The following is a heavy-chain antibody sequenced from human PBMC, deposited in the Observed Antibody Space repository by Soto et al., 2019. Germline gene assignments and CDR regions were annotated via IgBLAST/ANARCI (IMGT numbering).Heavy chain of an antibody. Sequence: QLQLQESGSGLVKPSQTLSLTCAVSGGSISSGGYSWSWIRQPPGKGLEWIGYIYHSGSTYYNPTPXSXITISVDRSKNQLSLKLSSVTAADTAVYYCARVPGPWGQGTLVTVSS. V-gene: IGHV4-30-2*01. CDR1: GGSISSGGYS. CDR2: IYHSGST. J-gene: IGHJ5*02. D-gene: IGHD3-10*01. CDR3: ARVPGP.